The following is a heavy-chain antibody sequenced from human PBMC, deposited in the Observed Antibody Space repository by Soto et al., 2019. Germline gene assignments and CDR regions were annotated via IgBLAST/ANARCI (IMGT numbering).Heavy chain of an antibody. Sequence: GGSLRLSCAASGFTLSNYGISWVRQAPGKGLEWVSTNSGSGVNKFYSDSVRGRFTISRDNSKNTLFLQMNSLRAEDTALYYCARDVSDILTGFPSRFDPWGQGTLVTVSS. CDR3: ARDVSDILTGFPSRFDP. CDR2: NSGSGVNK. D-gene: IGHD3-9*01. J-gene: IGHJ5*02. V-gene: IGHV3-23*01. CDR1: GFTLSNYG.